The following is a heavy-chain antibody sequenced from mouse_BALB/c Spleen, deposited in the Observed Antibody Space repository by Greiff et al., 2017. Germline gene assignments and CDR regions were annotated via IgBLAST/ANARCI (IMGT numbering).Heavy chain of an antibody. V-gene: IGHV1S81*02. J-gene: IGHJ2*01. CDR2: INPSNGGT. Sequence: VQLQQSGAELVKPGASVKLSCKASGYTFTSYYMYWVKQRPGQGLEWIGEINPSNGGTNFNEKFKSKATLTVDKSSSTAYMQLSSLTSEDSAVYYCTRSAYGSSYYFDYWGQGTTLTVSS. CDR3: TRSAYGSSYYFDY. D-gene: IGHD1-1*01. CDR1: GYTFTSYY.